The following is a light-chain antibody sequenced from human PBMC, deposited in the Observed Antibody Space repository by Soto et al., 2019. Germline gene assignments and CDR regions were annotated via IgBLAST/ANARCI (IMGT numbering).Light chain of an antibody. J-gene: IGKJ1*01. CDR3: HQRQSWPRT. CDR1: QSISSN. CDR2: RTS. V-gene: IGKV3-15*01. Sequence: EIVMTQSPATLSVSPGERATLSCRASQSISSNLAWYQQKPGQAPRLLMFRTSSRATGFPARFSGSGSGTDFTLTISEVQTEEFALYYCHQRQSWPRTVGQWTKGELK.